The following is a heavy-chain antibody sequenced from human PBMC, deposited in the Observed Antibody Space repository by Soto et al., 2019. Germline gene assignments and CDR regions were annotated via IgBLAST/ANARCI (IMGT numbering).Heavy chain of an antibody. CDR1: GYTFTNYD. Sequence: QAQLVQSGTEVKKPGASVKVSCQASGYTFTNYDIFWMRQATGEGLEWMGWMNPYSNNAGYAEKFQGRVTMTRDTSTSTAYMELSGLTSEDTAVYYCARGASYYYDKHGDSRNWYFDLWGRGTLLRVSS. V-gene: IGHV1-8*01. D-gene: IGHD3-22*01. CDR3: ARGASYYYDKHGDSRNWYFDL. CDR2: MNPYSNNA. J-gene: IGHJ2*01.